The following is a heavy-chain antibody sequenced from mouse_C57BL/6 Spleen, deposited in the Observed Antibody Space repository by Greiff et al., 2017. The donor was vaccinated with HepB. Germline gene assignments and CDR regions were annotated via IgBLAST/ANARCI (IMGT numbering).Heavy chain of an antibody. D-gene: IGHD1-1*01. CDR3: ARSPITTVVATPFAY. CDR2: IYPGDGDT. CDR1: GYAFSSSW. Sequence: VQLQQSGPELVKPGASVKISCKASGYAFSSSWMNWVKQRPGKGLEWIGRIYPGDGDTNYNGKFKGKATLTADKSSSTAYMQLSSLTSKDSAVYFCARSPITTVVATPFAYWGQGTLVTVSA. J-gene: IGHJ3*01. V-gene: IGHV1-82*01.